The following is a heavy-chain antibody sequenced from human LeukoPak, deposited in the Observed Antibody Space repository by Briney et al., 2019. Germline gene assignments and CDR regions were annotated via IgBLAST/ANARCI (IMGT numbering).Heavy chain of an antibody. Sequence: GESLKISCKASGYRFTGYWIGWVRQMPGKGLQWTGIIHPSDSDTRYSPSFQGRVTISADTSISTAYLQWRSLNASDTAIYYCVAGLTVAIDYWGQGTLVTVSS. V-gene: IGHV5-51*03. D-gene: IGHD6-19*01. CDR3: VAGLTVAIDY. J-gene: IGHJ4*02. CDR1: GYRFTGYW. CDR2: IHPSDSDT.